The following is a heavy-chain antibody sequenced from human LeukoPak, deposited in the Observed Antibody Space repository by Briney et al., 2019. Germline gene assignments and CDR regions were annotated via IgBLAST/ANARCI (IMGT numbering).Heavy chain of an antibody. CDR3: ARVRLVGYDILTGYYGFDY. J-gene: IGHJ4*02. V-gene: IGHV4-59*01. CDR1: GGSISTYS. CDR2: IYYSGNT. Sequence: PSETLSLXCTVSGGSISTYSWSWIRRPPGKGLEWIGYIYYSGNTNYNPSLKSRVTISVDTSKNQFSLKLSSVTAADTAVYYCARVRLVGYDILTGYYGFDYWGQGTLVTVSS. D-gene: IGHD3-9*01.